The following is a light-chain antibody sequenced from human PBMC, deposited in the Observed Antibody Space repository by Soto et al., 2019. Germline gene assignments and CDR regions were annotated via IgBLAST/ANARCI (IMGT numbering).Light chain of an antibody. CDR3: CSYADGSIYF. V-gene: IGLV2-14*03. Sequence: QSVLTQPASVSGSPGQSITISCTGTSRDVGAYDYVSWYLQYPDKAPQLLIYYVDHRPSGVSSRFSGSKSGNTASLTISGLQAEDEGDYCCCSYADGSIYFFGTGTKVTV. J-gene: IGLJ1*01. CDR2: YVD. CDR1: SRDVGAYDY.